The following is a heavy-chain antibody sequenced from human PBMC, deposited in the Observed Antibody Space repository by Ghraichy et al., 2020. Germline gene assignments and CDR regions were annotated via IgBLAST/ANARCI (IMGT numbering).Heavy chain of an antibody. Sequence: GSLRLSCAASGFTVSSNYMSWVRQAPGKGLEWVSVIYSGGSTYYADSVKGRFTISRDNSKNTLYLQMNSLRAEDTAVYYCARDTHDSSSWGYWYFDLWGRGTLVTVSS. CDR1: GFTVSSNY. V-gene: IGHV3-53*01. D-gene: IGHD6-13*01. CDR2: IYSGGST. J-gene: IGHJ2*01. CDR3: ARDTHDSSSWGYWYFDL.